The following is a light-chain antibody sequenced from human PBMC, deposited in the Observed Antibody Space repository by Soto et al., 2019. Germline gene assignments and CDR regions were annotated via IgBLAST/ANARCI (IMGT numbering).Light chain of an antibody. CDR1: QSVTSSY. J-gene: IGKJ1*01. Sequence: EIVLTQSPGTLSLSPGERATLSCRSSQSVTSSYLAWYQQKPGQAPRLLIYDASSRATGIPDRFSGSGSGTYFTLTISRLEPEVFAMFYCHQDGIPPTFGQGTKVEIK. V-gene: IGKV3-20*01. CDR2: DAS. CDR3: HQDGIPPT.